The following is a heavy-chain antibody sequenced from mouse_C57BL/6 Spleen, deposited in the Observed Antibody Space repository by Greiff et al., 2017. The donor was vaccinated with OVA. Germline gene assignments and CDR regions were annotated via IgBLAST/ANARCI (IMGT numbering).Heavy chain of an antibody. D-gene: IGHD2-3*01. CDR3: ARGYDGDYWDFDV. Sequence: EVQLQQSVAELVRPGASVKLSCTASGFTIKNTYMHWVKQRPELGLEWIGRIDPANGNTKYAPKFPGKATITADTSTNTAYLQISSLTSEDTAIDDCARGYDGDYWDFDVWGTGTTVTGAS. V-gene: IGHV14-3*01. CDR1: GFTIKNTY. CDR2: IDPANGNT. J-gene: IGHJ1*03.